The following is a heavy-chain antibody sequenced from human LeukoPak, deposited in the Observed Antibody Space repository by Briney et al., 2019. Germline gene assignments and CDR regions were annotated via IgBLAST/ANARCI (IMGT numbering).Heavy chain of an antibody. CDR3: ARVRTAYYPDY. CDR2: ISSKSGYI. D-gene: IGHD3/OR15-3a*01. Sequence: PGGSLRLSCVASGFTFDTYTMNWVRQAPGKGLEWVSSISSKSGYIHYADSVKGRFIISRDNAKNSLSLQMNSLRAEDMAVYYRARVRTAYYPDYWGQGTLVTVSS. CDR1: GFTFDTYT. V-gene: IGHV3-21*01. J-gene: IGHJ4*02.